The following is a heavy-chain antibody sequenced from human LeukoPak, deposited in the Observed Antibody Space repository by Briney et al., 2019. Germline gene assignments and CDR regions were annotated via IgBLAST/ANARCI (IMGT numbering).Heavy chain of an antibody. D-gene: IGHD3-22*01. CDR1: GFTVSSNY. J-gene: IGHJ4*02. Sequence: GGSLRLSCAASGFTVSSNYISWVRQAPGKGLEWVSLIYSGGTTHYADSVKGRFTISRDNSKNTLYLQMNSLRAEDTAVYYCVRDVYDSSGYYYVGDYWGQGTLVTVSS. CDR2: IYSGGTT. CDR3: VRDVYDSSGYYYVGDY. V-gene: IGHV3-53*01.